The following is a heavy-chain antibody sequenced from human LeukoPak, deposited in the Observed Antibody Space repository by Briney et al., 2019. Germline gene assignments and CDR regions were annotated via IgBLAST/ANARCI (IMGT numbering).Heavy chain of an antibody. D-gene: IGHD4-17*01. J-gene: IGHJ5*02. CDR2: IIPILGIA. CDR3: ARKIGYYGDDSGNGNWFDP. CDR1: GGTFSSYA. Sequence: GASVKVSCKASGGTFSSYAISWVRQAPGQGLEWMGRIIPILGIANYAQKFQGRVTITADKFTGTAYMELSSLRSEDTAVYYCARKIGYYGDDSGNGNWFDPWGQGTLVTVSS. V-gene: IGHV1-69*04.